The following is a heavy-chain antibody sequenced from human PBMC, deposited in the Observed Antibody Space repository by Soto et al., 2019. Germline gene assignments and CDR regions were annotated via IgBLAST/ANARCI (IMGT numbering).Heavy chain of an antibody. CDR3: ARDYYKYYDSSGYYRSPAY. CDR1: GFNFSSYG. CDR2: ISYDGSHK. Sequence: GGSLRLSCAVSGFNFSSYGMHWVRQAPGKGLEWVAVISYDGSHKASADSVKGRFAISRDNSRNTLFLQTNSLRAEDTAVYYCARDYYKYYDSSGYYRSPAYWGQGTLVTVSS. D-gene: IGHD3-22*01. V-gene: IGHV3-30*03. J-gene: IGHJ4*02.